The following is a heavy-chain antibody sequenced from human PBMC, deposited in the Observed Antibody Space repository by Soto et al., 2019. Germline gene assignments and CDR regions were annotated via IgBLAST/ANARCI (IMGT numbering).Heavy chain of an antibody. CDR3: ARDQGDFLFWFDY. CDR2: IWYDGSNK. D-gene: IGHD2-21*02. Sequence: QVQLVESGGGVVRPGRSLRLSCAASGFTFSSYGMHWVRQAPGKGLEWVAVIWYDGSNKYYADSVKGRFTISRDNSKNTLYLQMNSLRAEDTAVYYCARDQGDFLFWFDYWGQGTLVTVSS. CDR1: GFTFSSYG. J-gene: IGHJ4*02. V-gene: IGHV3-33*01.